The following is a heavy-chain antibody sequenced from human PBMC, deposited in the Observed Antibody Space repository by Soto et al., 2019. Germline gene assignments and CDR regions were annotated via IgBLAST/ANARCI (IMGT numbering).Heavy chain of an antibody. CDR1: GFTFSNYA. J-gene: IGHJ4*02. CDR2: ISGSGGST. CDR3: PKGSAYGSPYYFDF. V-gene: IGHV3-23*01. D-gene: IGHD2-21*01. Sequence: EVQLLESGGGLVQPGGSLRLSCAASGFTFSNYAMGWVRQAPGMGLEWVSAISGSGGSTYYEDSVKGRFTISRDNSDNALYLQMNSLRAEDTAVYYCPKGSAYGSPYYFDFWGQGTLVTVSS.